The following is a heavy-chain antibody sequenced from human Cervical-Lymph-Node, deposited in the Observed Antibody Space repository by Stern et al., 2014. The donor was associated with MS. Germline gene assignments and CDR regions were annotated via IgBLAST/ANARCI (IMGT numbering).Heavy chain of an antibody. V-gene: IGHV5-51*01. Sequence: EVQLLEPGAEVKKPGESLKISCKGSGYSFTSYWIGWVRQMPGKGLEWMGIIYPGDSDTRYSPSFQGQVTISADKSISTAYLQWSSLKASDTAMYYCARTLVVPAAMTYYYYGMDVWGQGTTVTVSS. D-gene: IGHD2-2*01. CDR2: IYPGDSDT. CDR1: GYSFTSYW. CDR3: ARTLVVPAAMTYYYYGMDV. J-gene: IGHJ6*02.